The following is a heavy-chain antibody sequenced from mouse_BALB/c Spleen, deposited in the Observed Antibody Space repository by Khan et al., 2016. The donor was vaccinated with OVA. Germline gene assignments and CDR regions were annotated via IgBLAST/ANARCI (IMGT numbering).Heavy chain of an antibody. CDR2: VSPGSGSP. CDR3: TGSNYSGNSCYAMDY. D-gene: IGHD1-1*01. Sequence: DLVKPGASVKLSCKASGYTFSSYWINWIKQRPGQGLEWIGRVSPGSGSPYYNDIFKGKATVTVDKSSSTAYIQLYSLSSEDSAVYYGTGSNYSGNSCYAMDYWGQGTAVTVSS. J-gene: IGHJ4*01. CDR1: GYTFSSYW. V-gene: IGHV1S41*01.